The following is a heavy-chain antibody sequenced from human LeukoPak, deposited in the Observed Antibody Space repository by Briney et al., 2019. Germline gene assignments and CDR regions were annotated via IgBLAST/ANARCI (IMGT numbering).Heavy chain of an antibody. CDR3: ARGPRITMIVVVIISYAFDI. D-gene: IGHD3-22*01. Sequence: PSETLSLTCAVYGGSFSGYYWSWIRQPPGKGLEWIGEINHSGSTNYNPSLKSRVTISVDTSKNQFSLKLSSVTAADTAVYYCARGPRITMIVVVIISYAFDIWGQGTMVTVSS. V-gene: IGHV4-34*01. CDR1: GGSFSGYY. J-gene: IGHJ3*02. CDR2: INHSGST.